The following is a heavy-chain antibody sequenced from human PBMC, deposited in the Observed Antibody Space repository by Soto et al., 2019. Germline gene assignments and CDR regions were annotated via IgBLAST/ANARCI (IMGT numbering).Heavy chain of an antibody. V-gene: IGHV1-8*01. CDR1: GYTLTRYD. J-gene: IGHJ6*02. CDR3: ARWPDGYYYYGMDV. CDR2: MNPNSGNT. Sequence: ASVKVSCKASGYTLTRYDINGVRQATGQGLEWMGWMNPNSGNTGYAQKFQGRVTMTRNTSISTAYMELSSLRSEDTAVYYCARWPDGYYYYGMDVWGQGTTVTVSS.